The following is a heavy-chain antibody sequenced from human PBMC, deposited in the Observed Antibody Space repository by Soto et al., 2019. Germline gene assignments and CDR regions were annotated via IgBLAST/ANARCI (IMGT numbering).Heavy chain of an antibody. CDR1: GGSISSYY. D-gene: IGHD6-13*01. V-gene: IGHV4-59*08. CDR3: ARLYTSSSWPYPDY. J-gene: IGHJ4*02. Sequence: PSETLSLTCTVSGGSISSYYWSWIRQPPGKGLEWIGYIYYSGSTNYNPSLKSRVTISVDTSKNQFSLKLSSVTAADTAVYYCARLYTSSSWPYPDYWGQGTLVTVSS. CDR2: IYYSGST.